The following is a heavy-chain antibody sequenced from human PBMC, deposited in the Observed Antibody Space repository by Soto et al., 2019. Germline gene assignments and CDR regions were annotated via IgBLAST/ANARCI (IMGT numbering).Heavy chain of an antibody. CDR3: ARGDDYYGSGIPSDY. CDR2: ISYDGSNK. J-gene: IGHJ4*02. Sequence: GGSLRLSCAASGFTFSSYAMHWVRQAPGKGLEWVAVISYDGSNKYYADSVKGRFTISRGNSKNTLYLQMNSLRAEDTAVYYCARGDDYYGSGIPSDYWGQGTLVTVSS. V-gene: IGHV3-30-3*01. D-gene: IGHD3-10*01. CDR1: GFTFSSYA.